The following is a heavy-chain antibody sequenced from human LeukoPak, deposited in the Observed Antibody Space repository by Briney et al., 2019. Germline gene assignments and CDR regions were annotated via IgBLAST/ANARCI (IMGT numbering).Heavy chain of an antibody. CDR2: IIPIFGTA. V-gene: IGHV1-69*05. J-gene: IGHJ6*03. D-gene: IGHD4-11*01. CDR1: GGTFSGYA. Sequence: SVKVSCKASGGTFSGYAISWVRQAPGQGLGWMGGIIPIFGTANYAQKFQGRVTITTDESASTAYMELSSLRSEDTAVYYCARSRRGTVTPYYYYYYMDVWGKGTTVTVSS. CDR3: ARSRRGTVTPYYYYYYMDV.